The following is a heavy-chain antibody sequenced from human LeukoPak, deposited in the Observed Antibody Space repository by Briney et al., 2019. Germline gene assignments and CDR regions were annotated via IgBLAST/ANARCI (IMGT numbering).Heavy chain of an antibody. Sequence: PGGSLRLSCAASGFTFHGYPMTWVRQAPGKGLEWVSTISGSGLSTYYADSVKGRFSISRDNSNQTLYLQMSSVRADDTAVYYCVRGQGVVGATTRGYFGYWGQGALVTVSS. D-gene: IGHD1-26*01. CDR3: VRGQGVVGATTRGYFGY. CDR2: ISGSGLST. J-gene: IGHJ4*03. CDR1: GFTFHGYP. V-gene: IGHV3-23*01.